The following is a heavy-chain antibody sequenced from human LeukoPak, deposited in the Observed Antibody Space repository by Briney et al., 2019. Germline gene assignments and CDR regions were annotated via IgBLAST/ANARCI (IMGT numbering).Heavy chain of an antibody. J-gene: IGHJ4*02. CDR2: MKQGGSKT. Sequence: PGGSLRLSCAASGFNINTYWMSWVRQAPGKGLEWVANMKQGGSKTYYVDSVKGRFTISRDNAKNTLYLQMNSLRAEDTAVYYCAKVLPEWELAHRPGSYWGQGTLVTVSS. V-gene: IGHV3-7*03. CDR1: GFNINTYW. D-gene: IGHD1-26*01. CDR3: AKVLPEWELAHRPGSY.